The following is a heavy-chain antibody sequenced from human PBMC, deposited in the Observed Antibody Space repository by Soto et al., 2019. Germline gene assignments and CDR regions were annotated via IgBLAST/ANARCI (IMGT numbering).Heavy chain of an antibody. CDR1: GYTFTNND. V-gene: IGHV1-8*01. Sequence: QVQLVQSGAEVKKPGASVKVSCKGSGYTFTNNDINWVRQATGQGLEWMGWMNANTGNTGYAQKFQGRVTMTRDTSISTAYMELSSLQSEDTAVYYCTRGRHSSSWYFDYWGQGTLDTVSS. CDR2: MNANTGNT. J-gene: IGHJ4*02. D-gene: IGHD6-13*01. CDR3: TRGRHSSSWYFDY.